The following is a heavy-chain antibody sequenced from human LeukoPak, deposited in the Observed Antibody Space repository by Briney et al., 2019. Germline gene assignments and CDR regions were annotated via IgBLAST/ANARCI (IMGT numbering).Heavy chain of an antibody. CDR3: ARSRSAAWVRVWGKDAFDI. D-gene: IGHD6-13*01. V-gene: IGHV4-61*02. Sequence: SETLSLTCTVSGGSLSSGSYYWSWLRQPAGKGLEWIGRIYTSGSINNNPSLKSRVTISVDTSKSQFSLKLSSVTAADTAVYYCARSRSAAWVRVWGKDAFDIWGQGTMVTVSS. CDR2: IYTSGSI. J-gene: IGHJ3*02. CDR1: GGSLSSGSYY.